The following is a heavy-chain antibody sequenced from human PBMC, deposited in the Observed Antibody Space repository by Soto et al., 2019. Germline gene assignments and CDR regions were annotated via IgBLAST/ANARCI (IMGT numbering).Heavy chain of an antibody. CDR2: IHGYGST. CDR1: GGSISSYY. D-gene: IGHD5-18*01. V-gene: IGHV4-59*08. Sequence: SETLSLTCTVSGGSISSYYWSWIRQPPGKELEWIGYIHGYGSTYHNPSLRIRVTFSVHTSKNQFSLKLSSVTAADTAVYYCARRTQLENYYYMDVWGKGTTVTVSS. CDR3: ARRTQLENYYYMDV. J-gene: IGHJ6*03.